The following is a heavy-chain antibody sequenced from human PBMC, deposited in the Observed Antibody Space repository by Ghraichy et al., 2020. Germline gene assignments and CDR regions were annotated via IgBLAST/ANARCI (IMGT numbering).Heavy chain of an antibody. V-gene: IGHV4-34*01. CDR3: ARGTHQYYLFDY. D-gene: IGHD2/OR15-2a*01. CDR2: INHSGST. CDR1: GGSFSGYY. Sequence: SQTLSLTCAVYGGSFSGYYWSWIRQPPGKGLEWIGEINHSGSTNYNPSLKSRVTISVDTSKNQFSLKLSSVTAADTAVYYCARGTHQYYLFDYWGQGTLVTVSS. J-gene: IGHJ4*02.